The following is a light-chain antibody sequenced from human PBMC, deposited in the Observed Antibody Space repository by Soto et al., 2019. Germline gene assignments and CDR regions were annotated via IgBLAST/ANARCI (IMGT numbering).Light chain of an antibody. CDR2: EVS. J-gene: IGLJ1*01. V-gene: IGLV2-14*01. CDR1: SIDIAPYNY. CDR3: SSYTSSTNYV. Sequence: QSVLTQPASVSGAPGQSLTISCTGTSIDIAPYNYVSWYQQHPGKAPKLIIYEVSYRPSGISNRFSGSKSGNTASLPISGLQAEDEADYYCSSYTSSTNYVFGTGTKVTAL.